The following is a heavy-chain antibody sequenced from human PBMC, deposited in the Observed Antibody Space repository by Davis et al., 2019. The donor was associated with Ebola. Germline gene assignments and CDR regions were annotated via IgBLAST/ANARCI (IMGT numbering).Heavy chain of an antibody. Sequence: GESLKISCAASGFTFSSYSMNWVRQAPGKGLEWVSYISSSSSTIYYADSVKGRFTISRDNAKNSLYLQMNSLRAEDTAVYYCARDLKYGGQGTLVTVSS. CDR2: ISSSSSTI. J-gene: IGHJ4*02. D-gene: IGHD3-9*01. V-gene: IGHV3-48*04. CDR3: ARDLKY. CDR1: GFTFSSYS.